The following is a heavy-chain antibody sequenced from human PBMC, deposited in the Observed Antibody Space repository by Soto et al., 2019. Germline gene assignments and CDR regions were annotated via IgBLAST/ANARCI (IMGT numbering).Heavy chain of an antibody. CDR3: ARGVSNYDFWSGYSHYYYYMDV. CDR1: GGSISSSAYY. Sequence: SETLSLTCTVSGGSISSSAYYWVWIRQPPGKGLEWIVKINKIGSTHYYPSRRMRLTISVGTAKSQFSLRLSSVTAADTAIYYCARGVSNYDFWSGYSHYYYYMDVWGKGTTVTVAS. V-gene: IGHV4-39*07. CDR2: INKIGST. D-gene: IGHD3-3*01. J-gene: IGHJ6*03.